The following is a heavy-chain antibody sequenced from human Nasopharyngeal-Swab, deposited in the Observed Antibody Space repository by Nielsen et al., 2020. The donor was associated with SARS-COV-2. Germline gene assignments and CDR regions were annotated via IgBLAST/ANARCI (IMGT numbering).Heavy chain of an antibody. CDR3: TSWEGPH. J-gene: IGHJ4*02. CDR2: TRNKANSYTT. CDR1: GFTFSDHY. D-gene: IGHD1-26*01. Sequence: GGSLRLSCAVSGFTFSDHYMDWVRQAPGKGLEWVGRTRNKANSYTTEYAASVKGRFTISRDDSKNSLYLQMNSLKSEDTAVYYCTSWEGPHWGQGTLVTVSS. V-gene: IGHV3-72*01.